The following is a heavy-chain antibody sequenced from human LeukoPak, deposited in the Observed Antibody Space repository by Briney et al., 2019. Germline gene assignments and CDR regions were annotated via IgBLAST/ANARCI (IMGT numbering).Heavy chain of an antibody. CDR1: GFTFSNYW. V-gene: IGHV3-74*01. CDR3: ARPSVGFDP. CDR2: ISGDGSST. J-gene: IGHJ5*02. Sequence: PGGSLRLSCAASGFTFSNYWMHWVRQAPGKGLVWVSRISGDGSSTSYADSVKGRFTISRDNAENTLYLQMNSLRAEDTAVYYCARPSVGFDPWGQGTLVTVSS.